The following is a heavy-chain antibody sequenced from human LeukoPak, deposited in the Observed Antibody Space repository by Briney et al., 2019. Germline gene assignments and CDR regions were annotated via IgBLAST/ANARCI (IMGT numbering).Heavy chain of an antibody. J-gene: IGHJ4*02. D-gene: IGHD2-15*01. CDR1: GGSITDYY. CDR3: TRSDYSTYFNY. CDR2: IYYNGAT. Sequence: SETLSLTCTVSGGSITDYYWIWIRQPPGKGLEYIGYIYYNGATNYNPSLKSRVTISVDTSKNQFSLNLKSVTAADTAVYYCTRSDYSTYFNYWGPGTLVTVSS. V-gene: IGHV4-59*01.